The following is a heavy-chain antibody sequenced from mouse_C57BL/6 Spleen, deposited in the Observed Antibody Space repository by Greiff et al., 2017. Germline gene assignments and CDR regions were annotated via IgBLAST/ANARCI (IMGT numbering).Heavy chain of an antibody. V-gene: IGHV1-19*01. Sequence: EVQLQESGPVLVKPGASVKMSCKASGYTFTDYYMNWVKQSHGKSLEWIGVINPYNGGTSYNQKFKGKATLTVDKSSSTAYMELNSLTSEDSAVYYCARDLSGDYAMDYWGQGTSVTVSS. J-gene: IGHJ4*01. CDR1: GYTFTDYY. CDR3: ARDLSGDYAMDY. CDR2: INPYNGGT.